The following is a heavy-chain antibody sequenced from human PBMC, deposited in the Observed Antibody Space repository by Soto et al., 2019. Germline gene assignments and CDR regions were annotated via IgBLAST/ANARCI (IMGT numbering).Heavy chain of an antibody. V-gene: IGHV4-39*01. D-gene: IGHD2-8*01. Sequence: SETLSLTCTVSGGSVSNSNYYWGWIRQSPGRGLEWIGSVYYRGRSYSKSSVKSRVTISVDTSKNQFSLNLNSVTASDTAVYYCVSQRTSVLTQAYFDYWGPGALVTVS. CDR2: VYYRGRS. CDR1: GGSVSNSNYY. J-gene: IGHJ4*02. CDR3: VSQRTSVLTQAYFDY.